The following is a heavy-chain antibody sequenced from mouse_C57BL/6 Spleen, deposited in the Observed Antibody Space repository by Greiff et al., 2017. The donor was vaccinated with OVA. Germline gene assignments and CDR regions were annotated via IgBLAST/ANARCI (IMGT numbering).Heavy chain of an antibody. Sequence: VQLKESGPELVKPGASVKISCKASGYTFTDYYMNWVKQSHGKSLEWIGDINPNNGGTSYNQKFKGKATLTVDKSSSTAYMELRSLTSEDSAVYYCARGYGSSYNYFDYWGQGTTLTVSS. J-gene: IGHJ2*01. CDR1: GYTFTDYY. V-gene: IGHV1-26*01. CDR3: ARGYGSSYNYFDY. D-gene: IGHD1-1*01. CDR2: INPNNGGT.